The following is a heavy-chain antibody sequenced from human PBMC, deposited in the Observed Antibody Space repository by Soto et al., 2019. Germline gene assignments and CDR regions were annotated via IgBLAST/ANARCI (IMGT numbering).Heavy chain of an antibody. V-gene: IGHV6-1*01. CDR3: ARDHPPQVMEPGRDKGMDV. Sequence: KQSQTLSLTCAISGDSVSSNSAAWNWIRQSPSRGLEWLGRTYYRSKWYNDYAVSVKSRITINPDTSKNQFSLQLNSVTPEDTAVYYCARDHPPQVMEPGRDKGMDVWGQGTTVTVSS. CDR1: GDSVSSNSAA. D-gene: IGHD1-1*01. J-gene: IGHJ6*02. CDR2: TYYRSKWYN.